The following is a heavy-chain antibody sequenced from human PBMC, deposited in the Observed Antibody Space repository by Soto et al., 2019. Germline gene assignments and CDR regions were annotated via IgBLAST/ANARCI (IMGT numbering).Heavy chain of an antibody. CDR3: ASSREYSPTGAFEI. CDR1: GGSISSYY. V-gene: IGHV4-59*01. D-gene: IGHD5-12*01. J-gene: IGHJ3*02. Sequence: PSETLSLTCTVSGGSISSYYWSWIRQPPGKGLEWIGYIYYSGSTNYNPSLKSRVTISVDTSKNQFSLKLSSVTAADTAVYYCASSREYSPTGAFEIWGQGTMVTVSS. CDR2: IYYSGST.